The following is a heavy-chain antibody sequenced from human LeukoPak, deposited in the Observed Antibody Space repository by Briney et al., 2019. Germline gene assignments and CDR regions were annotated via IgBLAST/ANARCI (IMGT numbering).Heavy chain of an antibody. D-gene: IGHD3-3*01. CDR1: GYTFTSYY. J-gene: IGHJ1*01. V-gene: IGHV1-46*01. Sequence: ASVKVSCKASGYTFTSYYMHWVRQAPGQGLEWMGIINPSGGSTSFAQKFQGRVTMTRDTSTSTVYMELSSLRSDDTAVYYCARDDFRTVQHWGQGTLVTVSS. CDR3: ARDDFRTVQH. CDR2: INPSGGST.